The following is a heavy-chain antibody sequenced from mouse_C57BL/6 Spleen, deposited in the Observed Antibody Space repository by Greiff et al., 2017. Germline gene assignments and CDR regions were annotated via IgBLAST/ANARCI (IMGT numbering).Heavy chain of an antibody. D-gene: IGHD2-13*01. Sequence: QVQLKESGAELVRPGASVTLSCKASGYTFTDYEMHWVKQTPVHGLEWIGAIDPETGGTAYNQKFKGKAILTADKSSSTAYLELRSLTSEDSAVYYCRNGEGGYLGPGTTLTVSS. CDR2: IDPETGGT. J-gene: IGHJ2*01. V-gene: IGHV1-15*01. CDR1: GYTFTDYE. CDR3: RNGEGGY.